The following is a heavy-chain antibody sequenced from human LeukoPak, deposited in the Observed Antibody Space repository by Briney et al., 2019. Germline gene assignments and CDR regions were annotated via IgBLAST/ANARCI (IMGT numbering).Heavy chain of an antibody. D-gene: IGHD6-13*01. CDR3: ARPTTGSSWSNPYYYYGMDV. J-gene: IGHJ6*04. V-gene: IGHV3-30*04. Sequence: GRPLRLSCAASGFTFSSYAMHWVRQAPGKGLEWVAVISYDGSNKYYADSVKGRFTISRDNSKNTLYLQMNSLRAEDTAVYYCARPTTGSSWSNPYYYYGMDVWGKGTTVTVSS. CDR2: ISYDGSNK. CDR1: GFTFSSYA.